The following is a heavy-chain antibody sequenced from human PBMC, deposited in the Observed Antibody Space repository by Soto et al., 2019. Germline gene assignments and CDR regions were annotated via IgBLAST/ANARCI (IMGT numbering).Heavy chain of an antibody. CDR3: AREYGIGGATFDF. CDR1: GFTFSTYA. J-gene: IGHJ3*01. CDR2: ISGSGGST. Sequence: GGSLRLSCAASGFTFSTYAMSWVRQAPGTGLEWVSAISGSGGSTYYADSVRGRFTISRDNSKNTMYLQMNSLRAEDTAVYYCAREYGIGGATFDFWGQGTMVTVSS. D-gene: IGHD2-15*01. V-gene: IGHV3-23*01.